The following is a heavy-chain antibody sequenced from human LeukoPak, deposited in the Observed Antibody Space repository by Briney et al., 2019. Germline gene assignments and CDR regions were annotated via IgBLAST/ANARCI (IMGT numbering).Heavy chain of an antibody. D-gene: IGHD5-18*01. CDR2: VLHSGRT. CDR1: GGSTSSGGYC. V-gene: IGHV4-30-2*01. CDR3: ARGFVDTAMVYYFDY. Sequence: PPETLSLTCTVSGGSTSSGGYCWSWTRQPPGRGLEWIGYVLHSGRTYYNPSLKSRVTISVDRSKNQFSLKLSSVTAADTAVYYYARGFVDTAMVYYFDYWGQGTLVTVSS. J-gene: IGHJ4*02.